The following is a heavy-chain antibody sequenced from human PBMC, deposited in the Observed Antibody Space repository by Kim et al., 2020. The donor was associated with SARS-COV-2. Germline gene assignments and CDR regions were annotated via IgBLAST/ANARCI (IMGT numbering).Heavy chain of an antibody. CDR1: GFTFSSYG. CDR2: IWYDGSNK. CDR3: ARDNVDTAMVKRNWFDP. D-gene: IGHD5-18*01. V-gene: IGHV3-33*01. Sequence: GGSLRLSCAASGFTFSSYGMHWVRQAPGKGLEWVAVIWYDGSNKYYADSVKGRFTISRDNSKNTLYLQMNSLRAEDTAVYYCARDNVDTAMVKRNWFDPWGQGTLVTVSS. J-gene: IGHJ5*02.